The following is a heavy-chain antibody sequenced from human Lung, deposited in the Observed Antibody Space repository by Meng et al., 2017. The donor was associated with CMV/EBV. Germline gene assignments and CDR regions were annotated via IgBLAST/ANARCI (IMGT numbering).Heavy chain of an antibody. D-gene: IGHD3-22*01. V-gene: IGHV3-49*04. J-gene: IGHJ4*02. CDR2: IRSKAYGGTT. Sequence: GESLKISCTASGFTFGDYAMSWVRQAPGKGLEWVGFIRSKAYGGTTEYAASVKGRFTISRDDSKSIAYLQMNSLKTEDTAVYYCTRVGTYYYDSSGYYLREEGYFDYWXQGTXVTVSS. CDR1: GFTFGDYA. CDR3: TRVGTYYYDSSGYYLREEGYFDY.